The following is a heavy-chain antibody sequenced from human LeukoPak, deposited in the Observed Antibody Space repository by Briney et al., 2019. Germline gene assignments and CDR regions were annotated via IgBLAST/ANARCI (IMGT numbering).Heavy chain of an antibody. Sequence: PGGSLRLSCAASGFSFSRYSVNWVRKAPGKGLEWVSFVGSSSRYIYYADSVKGRFTISRDDAKNSLYLQMNSLRAEDTAVYYCARDVGSGSYSASDYWGQGTLVTVSS. CDR3: ARDVGSGSYSASDY. CDR1: GFSFSRYS. V-gene: IGHV3-21*01. D-gene: IGHD3-10*01. CDR2: VGSSSRYI. J-gene: IGHJ4*02.